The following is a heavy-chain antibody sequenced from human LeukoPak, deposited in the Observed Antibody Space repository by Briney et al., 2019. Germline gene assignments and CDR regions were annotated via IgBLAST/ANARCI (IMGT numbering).Heavy chain of an antibody. D-gene: IGHD3-22*01. CDR1: GGTFSSYA. CDR2: IIPILGIA. CDR3: ARDQNYYDSSGYPDY. J-gene: IGHJ4*02. V-gene: IGHV1-69*04. Sequence: AASVKVSCKASGGTFSSYAISWVRQAPGQGLEWMGRIIPILGIANYAQKFQGRVTITADKSTSTAYMELSSLRSEDTAVYYCARDQNYYDSSGYPDYWGQGTLVTVSS.